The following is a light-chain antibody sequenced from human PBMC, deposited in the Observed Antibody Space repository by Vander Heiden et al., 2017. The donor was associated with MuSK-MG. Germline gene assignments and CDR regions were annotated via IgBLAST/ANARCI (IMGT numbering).Light chain of an antibody. CDR1: QGINSW. V-gene: IGKV1-12*01. Sequence: IQMTQSPSSVSASVRDSVTITCRASQGINSWLAWYQQKPGKAPKLLIYAAFSLQSGVPSRFSGSGSGTDFTLTISSLQPEDFATYYCQQGNSFPITFGQGTRLEIK. CDR3: QQGNSFPIT. CDR2: AAF. J-gene: IGKJ5*01.